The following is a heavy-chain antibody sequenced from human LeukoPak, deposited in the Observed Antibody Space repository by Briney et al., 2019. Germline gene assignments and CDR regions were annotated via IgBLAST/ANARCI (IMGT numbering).Heavy chain of an antibody. J-gene: IGHJ4*02. CDR1: GFTFSSYA. CDR2: ISGSGGST. D-gene: IGHD5-18*01. Sequence: GSLRLSCAASGFTFSSYAMSWVRQAPGKGLEWVSAISGSGGSTYYADSVKGRFTISRDNAKNSLYLQMNSLRAEDTAVYYCARVRYSYGYRLDYWGQGTLVTVSS. V-gene: IGHV3-23*01. CDR3: ARVRYSYGYRLDY.